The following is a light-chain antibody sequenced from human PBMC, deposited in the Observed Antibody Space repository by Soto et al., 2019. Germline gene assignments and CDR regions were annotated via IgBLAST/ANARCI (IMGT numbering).Light chain of an antibody. Sequence: QSVLTQPASVSGSPGQSITISCTGTSSDVGAYNFVSWYQQHPGKAPKFIIYEVSNRPSGVSNRFSGSKSGNTASLTISGLQAEDEADYYCTSYTTSSTYVFGTGTKLTVL. CDR1: SSDVGAYNF. V-gene: IGLV2-14*01. J-gene: IGLJ1*01. CDR3: TSYTTSSTYV. CDR2: EVS.